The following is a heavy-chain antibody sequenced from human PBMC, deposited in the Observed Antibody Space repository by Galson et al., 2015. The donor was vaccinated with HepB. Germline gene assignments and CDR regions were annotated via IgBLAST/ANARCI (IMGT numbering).Heavy chain of an antibody. V-gene: IGHV3-33*01. CDR1: GFTFSSYG. CDR2: IWYGGSNK. J-gene: IGHJ6*02. Sequence: SLRLSCAASGFTFSSYGMHWVRQAPGKGLEWMAVIWYGGSNKYYADSVKGRFTISRDNSKNTLYLQMNSLRAEDTAVYYCARDGGPAAPYGMDVWGQGTTVTVSS. CDR3: ARDGGPAAPYGMDV. D-gene: IGHD6-13*01.